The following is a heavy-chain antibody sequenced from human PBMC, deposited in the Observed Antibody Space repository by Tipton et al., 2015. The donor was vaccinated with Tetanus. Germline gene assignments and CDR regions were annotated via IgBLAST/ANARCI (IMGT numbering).Heavy chain of an antibody. Sequence: LVQPSETLSLTCAVSGVSFRDHYWSWIRQPPGKGLEWIGEIDHRGSTRYNPSLRSRVTFSVDTSKNQFLMKMTSVTAADTAVYYCAGSLVRWFVPWGQGTLVTVSS. D-gene: IGHD3-22*01. CDR1: GVSFRDHY. CDR3: AGSLVRWFVP. CDR2: IDHRGST. J-gene: IGHJ5*02. V-gene: IGHV4-34*01.